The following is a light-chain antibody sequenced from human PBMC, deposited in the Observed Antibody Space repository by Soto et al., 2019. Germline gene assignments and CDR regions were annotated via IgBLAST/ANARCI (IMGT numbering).Light chain of an antibody. Sequence: DIHITHCPSTLAGSVGDRVTITCRASQTISSWLAWYQQKPGKAPKLLIYKASTLKSGVPSRFSGSGSGTEFTLTISSLQPDDFATYYCQHYNSYSEAFGQGTKVDIK. J-gene: IGKJ1*01. V-gene: IGKV1-5*03. CDR3: QHYNSYSEA. CDR2: KAS. CDR1: QTISSW.